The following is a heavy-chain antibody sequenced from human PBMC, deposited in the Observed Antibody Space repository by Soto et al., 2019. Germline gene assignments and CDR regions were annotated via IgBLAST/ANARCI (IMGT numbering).Heavy chain of an antibody. CDR1: GGSISSGDYY. J-gene: IGHJ4*02. CDR2: IYYSGST. D-gene: IGHD3-16*01. V-gene: IGHV4-30-4*01. CDR3: ARGGTLDY. Sequence: SETLSLTCAFYGGSISSGDYYWSWIRQPPGKGLEWIGYIYYSGSTYYNPSLKSRVTISVDTSKNQFSLKLSSVTAADTAVYYCARGGTLDYWGQGTLVTVSS.